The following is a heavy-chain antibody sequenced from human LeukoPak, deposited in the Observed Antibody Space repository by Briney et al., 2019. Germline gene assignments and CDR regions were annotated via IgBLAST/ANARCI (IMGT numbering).Heavy chain of an antibody. J-gene: IGHJ4*02. CDR1: GFTFSNYA. CDR3: ARGESVGAPTTAVGFDY. CDR2: ISYGGSNK. D-gene: IGHD1-26*01. Sequence: GGSLRLSCADPGFTFSNYAKHWVRQAPGKGLEWVAVISYGGSNKYYADSVKGRFTISRDNSKNTLYLHMNSLRTEDTAMYFCARGESVGAPTTAVGFDYCGQATLVTVSS. V-gene: IGHV3-30-3*01.